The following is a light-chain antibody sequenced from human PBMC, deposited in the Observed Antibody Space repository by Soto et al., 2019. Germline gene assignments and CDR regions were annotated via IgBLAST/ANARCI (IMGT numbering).Light chain of an antibody. CDR1: QSVSSSY. Sequence: EIVLTQSPGTLSLSPGERATLFCRASQSVSSSYLAWYQQKTGQAPRLLIYGESSRATGIPDRFSGSGSWTDFTLTITRMESEDVAVYYCQQYGTSPPITFGQRTRLEI. V-gene: IGKV3-20*01. CDR3: QQYGTSPPIT. J-gene: IGKJ5*01. CDR2: GES.